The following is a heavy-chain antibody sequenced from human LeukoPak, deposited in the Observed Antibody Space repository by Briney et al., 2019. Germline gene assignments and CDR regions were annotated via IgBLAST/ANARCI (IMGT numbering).Heavy chain of an antibody. CDR1: GFTFSSHA. Sequence: GGSLRLSCAASGFTFSSHAMSWVRQAPGKGLEWVSAISGSGGSTYYADSVKGRFTISRDNSKNTLYLQMNSLRAEDTAVYYCAKGVDGDYWTPFDYWGQGTLVTVSS. CDR3: AKGVDGDYWTPFDY. J-gene: IGHJ4*02. CDR2: ISGSGGST. V-gene: IGHV3-23*01. D-gene: IGHD4-17*01.